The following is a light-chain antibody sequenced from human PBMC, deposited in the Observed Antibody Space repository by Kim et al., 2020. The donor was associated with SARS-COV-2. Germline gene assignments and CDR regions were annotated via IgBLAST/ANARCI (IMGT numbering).Light chain of an antibody. CDR2: DVS. Sequence: QPASISCKSSLSFVQRDGNTYLNWIYQRPGQSPMRLIHDVSKRDSGLPDRFIGSRSGTDFTLKISGVEAEDVGIYYCLQGTHWPKTFGQGTKLEI. V-gene: IGKV2-30*02. CDR1: LSFVQRDGNTY. J-gene: IGKJ2*01. CDR3: LQGTHWPKT.